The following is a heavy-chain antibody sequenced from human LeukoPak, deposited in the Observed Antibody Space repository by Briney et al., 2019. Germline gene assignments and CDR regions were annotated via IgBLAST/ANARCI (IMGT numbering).Heavy chain of an antibody. CDR3: SRESGPFCPFGY. J-gene: IGHJ4*02. CDR1: GGSISGTNW. V-gene: IGHV4-4*02. Sequence: SGTLSLTCGVSGGSISGTNWWSWVRQPPGQGLEWFGEISLAGQTNYNPSLNGRVTISPDKSSNQLSLHLTSVTAADTAIYFCSRESGPFCPFGYWGQGTLVSVSS. CDR2: ISLAGQT. D-gene: IGHD1-26*01.